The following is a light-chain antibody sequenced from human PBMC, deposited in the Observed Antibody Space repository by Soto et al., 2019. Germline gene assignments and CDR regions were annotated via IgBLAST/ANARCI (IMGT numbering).Light chain of an antibody. Sequence: EIVMTQSPATLSVSPGERATLSCRASQSVSSNLAWYQQKPGQAPRLLIYGASTRATGIPARFSGSGSGAEFTLTISRLQSEEFAVYYWQQYNNWPPITFGQGTRLEIK. V-gene: IGKV3-15*01. CDR2: GAS. CDR1: QSVSSN. J-gene: IGKJ5*01. CDR3: QQYNNWPPIT.